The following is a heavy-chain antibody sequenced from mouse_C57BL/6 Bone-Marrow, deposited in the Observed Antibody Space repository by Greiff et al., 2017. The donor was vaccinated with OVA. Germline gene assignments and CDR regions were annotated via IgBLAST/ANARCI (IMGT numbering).Heavy chain of an antibody. CDR2: IDPENGDT. Sequence: VQLKQSGAELVRPGASVKLSCTASGFNIKDDYMHWVKQRPEQGLEWIGWIDPENGDTEYASKFQGKATITADTSSNTAYLQLSSLTSEDTAVYYCTTVDYYGSSYWYFDVWGTGTTVTVSS. J-gene: IGHJ1*03. V-gene: IGHV14-4*01. CDR1: GFNIKDDY. D-gene: IGHD1-1*01. CDR3: TTVDYYGSSYWYFDV.